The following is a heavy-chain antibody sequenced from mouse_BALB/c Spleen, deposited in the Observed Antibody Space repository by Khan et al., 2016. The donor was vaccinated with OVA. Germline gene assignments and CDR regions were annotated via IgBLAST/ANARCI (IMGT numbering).Heavy chain of an antibody. Sequence: EVQLQESGPGLVKPSQSLSLTCTVTGYSITSGYAWNWIRQFPGNKLEWMGYISYSGVTSYTPSLKSRISITRDTSKNQFFLQLNSVTTEDTATYYCARGNYYGYYFDYRGQGTTLTVSS. V-gene: IGHV3-2*02. J-gene: IGHJ2*01. CDR3: ARGNYYGYYFDY. CDR2: ISYSGVT. CDR1: GYSITSGYA. D-gene: IGHD1-1*01.